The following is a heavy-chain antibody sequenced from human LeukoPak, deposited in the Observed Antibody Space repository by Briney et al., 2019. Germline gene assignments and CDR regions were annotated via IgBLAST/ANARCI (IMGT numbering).Heavy chain of an antibody. CDR3: ARSEHISSCVDY. V-gene: IGHV4-61*02. CDR1: GGSISSSSYY. Sequence: TSETLSLTCTVSGGSISSSSYYWGWIRQPAGKGLEWIGRIYTSGSTNYNPSLKSRVTISVDTSKNQFSLKLSSVTAADTAVYYCARSEHISSCVDYWGQGTLVTVSS. J-gene: IGHJ4*02. CDR2: IYTSGST. D-gene: IGHD3-16*02.